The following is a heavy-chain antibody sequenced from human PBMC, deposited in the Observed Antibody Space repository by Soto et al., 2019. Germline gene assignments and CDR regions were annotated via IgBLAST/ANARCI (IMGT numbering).Heavy chain of an antibody. CDR1: GYTFTSYG. J-gene: IGHJ4*02. D-gene: IGHD6-19*01. Sequence: ASVKVSCKASGYTFTSYGISWVRQAPGQGLEWMGWINAGNGNTKYAQKFQGRVTITRDTSASTAYMELSSLRSEDTAVYYCARAVAVAADFDYWGQGTLVTVSS. V-gene: IGHV1-18*01. CDR2: INAGNGNT. CDR3: ARAVAVAADFDY.